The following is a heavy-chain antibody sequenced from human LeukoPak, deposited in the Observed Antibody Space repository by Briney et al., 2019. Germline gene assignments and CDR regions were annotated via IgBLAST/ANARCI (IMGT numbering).Heavy chain of an antibody. Sequence: SETLSLTCTVSNGSISSSSSYYWGWIRQPPGKGLEWTGNVYYGGRTNYNPSLRSRVTISVDTSKNQFSLKMNSVTVADTAIYYCARHEWEILGHLYMDVWGKGTTVTVSS. CDR2: VYYGGRT. CDR1: NGSISSSSSYY. D-gene: IGHD1-26*01. V-gene: IGHV4-39*01. CDR3: ARHEWEILGHLYMDV. J-gene: IGHJ6*03.